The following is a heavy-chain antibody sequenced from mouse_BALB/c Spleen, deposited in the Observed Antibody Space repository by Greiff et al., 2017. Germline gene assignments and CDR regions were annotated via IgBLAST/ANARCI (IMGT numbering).Heavy chain of an antibody. CDR2: INPSNGGT. V-gene: IGHV1S81*02. J-gene: IGHJ1*01. D-gene: IGHD4-1*01. CDR1: GYTFTSYY. CDR3: TRANWDWYFDV. Sequence: QVQLKESGAELVKPGASVKLSCKASGYTFTSYYMYWVKQRPGQGLEWIGEINPSNGGTNFNEKFKSKATLTVDKSSSTAYMQLSSLTSEDSAVYYCTRANWDWYFDVWGAGTTVTVSS.